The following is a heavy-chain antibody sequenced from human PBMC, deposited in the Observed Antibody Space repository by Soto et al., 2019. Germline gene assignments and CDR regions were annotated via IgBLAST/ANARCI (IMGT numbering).Heavy chain of an antibody. CDR1: GFTFSSYA. J-gene: IGHJ6*02. D-gene: IGHD3-10*01. CDR2: ISYDGSNK. Sequence: QVQLVESGGGVVQPGRSLRLSCAASGFTFSSYAMHWVRQAPGKGLEWVAVISYDGSNKYYADSVKGRFTISRDNSKNTLYLQMNSLRAEDTAVYYCARDPHFRKRPITMVRGVIVEYGMDVWGQGTTVTVSS. CDR3: ARDPHFRKRPITMVRGVIVEYGMDV. V-gene: IGHV3-30-3*01.